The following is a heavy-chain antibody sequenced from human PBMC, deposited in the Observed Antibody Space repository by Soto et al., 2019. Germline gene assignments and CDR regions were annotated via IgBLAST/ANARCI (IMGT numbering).Heavy chain of an antibody. CDR3: ARDRRVRYYYDSSGYCHD. Sequence: VGSLRLSCAGSGFTFSSYPLHWVRQAPGKGLEWLAHISYDGSKKYYADSVMGRFTISRDDSKSTLYLQMNSLRAEDTAVYYCARDRRVRYYYDSSGYCHDWGQGSRVTVGS. CDR2: ISYDGSKK. CDR1: GFTFSSYP. J-gene: IGHJ4*02. V-gene: IGHV3-30-3*01. D-gene: IGHD3-22*01.